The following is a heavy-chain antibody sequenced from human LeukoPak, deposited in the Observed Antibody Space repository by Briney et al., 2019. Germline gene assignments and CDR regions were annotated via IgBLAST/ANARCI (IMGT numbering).Heavy chain of an antibody. CDR1: GGTFSSYA. CDR2: IIPIFGTA. Sequence: SVKVSCKASGGTFSSYAISWVRQAPGQGLEWMGGIIPIFGTANYAQKFQGRVTITADESTSTAYMELSSLRSEDTAVYYCARPSRTYSSSWYWFDPWGQGTLVTASS. D-gene: IGHD6-13*01. V-gene: IGHV1-69*01. J-gene: IGHJ5*02. CDR3: ARPSRTYSSSWYWFDP.